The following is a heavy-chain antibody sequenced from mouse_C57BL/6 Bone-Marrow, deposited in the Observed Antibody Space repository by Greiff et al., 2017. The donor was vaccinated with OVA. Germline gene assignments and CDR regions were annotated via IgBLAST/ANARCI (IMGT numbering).Heavy chain of an antibody. Sequence: EVQVVESGGGLVQPKGSLKLSCAASGFTFNTYAMHWVRQAPGKGLEWVARIRSKSSNYATYYADSVKDRFTISRDDSQSMLYLQMNNLKTEDTAMYYCVRGHYYGSSYLYAMDYWGQGTSVTVSS. D-gene: IGHD1-1*01. J-gene: IGHJ4*01. CDR1: GFTFNTYA. CDR2: IRSKSSNYAT. V-gene: IGHV10-3*01. CDR3: VRGHYYGSSYLYAMDY.